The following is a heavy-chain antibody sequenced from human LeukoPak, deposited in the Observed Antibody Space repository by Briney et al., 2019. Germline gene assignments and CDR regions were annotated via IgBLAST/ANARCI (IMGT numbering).Heavy chain of an antibody. CDR3: ARDKSVGATSFDY. CDR1: GGTFSKYT. Sequence: ASVKVSCKASGGTFSKYTISWVRQRPGQGLEWMGGITPLFGTANYAQKFQGRVTITADESTSTAYMELSSLRSEDTAVYYCARDKSVGATSFDYWGQGTLVTVSS. J-gene: IGHJ4*02. D-gene: IGHD1-26*01. V-gene: IGHV1-69*13. CDR2: ITPLFGTA.